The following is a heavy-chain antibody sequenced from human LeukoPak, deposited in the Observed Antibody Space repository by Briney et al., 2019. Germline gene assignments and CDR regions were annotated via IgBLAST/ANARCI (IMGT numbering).Heavy chain of an antibody. CDR1: GGSISSNY. D-gene: IGHD4-17*01. Sequence: SETLSLTCTVSGGSISSNYWSWIRQSPGKGLEWIGYIYNTGSTNYNPSLKSRVTISVDTSKNQFSLKLSSVTAADTAVYYCARGGYGDYVDYWXXXTLVTVSS. V-gene: IGHV4-59*01. J-gene: IGHJ4*01. CDR3: ARGGYGDYVDY. CDR2: IYNTGST.